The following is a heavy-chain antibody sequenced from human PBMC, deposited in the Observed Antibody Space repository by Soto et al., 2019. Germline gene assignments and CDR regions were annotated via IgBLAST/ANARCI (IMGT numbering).Heavy chain of an antibody. Sequence: PGVSLRLSCAASGFTFSSHSMNWVRPAPGKGLEWVSSISSSSSYIYYADSVKGRFTISRDNAKNSLYLQMNSLRAEDTAVYYCARDGIVVVTAAGMDVWGQGTTVTVSS. CDR2: ISSSSSYI. J-gene: IGHJ6*02. V-gene: IGHV3-21*01. D-gene: IGHD2-21*02. CDR1: GFTFSSHS. CDR3: ARDGIVVVTAAGMDV.